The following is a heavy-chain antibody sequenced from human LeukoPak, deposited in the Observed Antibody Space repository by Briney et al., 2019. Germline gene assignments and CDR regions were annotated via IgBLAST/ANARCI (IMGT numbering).Heavy chain of an antibody. D-gene: IGHD6-19*01. J-gene: IGHJ4*02. CDR2: ISVYNGNT. CDR1: GYTFTSYG. Sequence: GASVKVSCKASGYTFTSYGISWVRQAPGQGLEYMGWISVYNGNTNYAQKLQGRVTMTTDTSTSTAYMELRSLRSDDTAVYYCARAYSSGWYEYFDYWGQGTLVTVSS. V-gene: IGHV1-18*01. CDR3: ARAYSSGWYEYFDY.